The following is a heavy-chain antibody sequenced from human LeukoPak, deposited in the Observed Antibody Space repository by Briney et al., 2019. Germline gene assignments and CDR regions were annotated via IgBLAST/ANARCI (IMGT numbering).Heavy chain of an antibody. Sequence: SQTLSLTCTVSGGSISSGGYYWSWIRQPPGKGLEWIGYIYHSGSTYYNPSLKSRVTISVDRSKNQSSLKLSSVTAADTAVYYCATHGTDRWLQFSGGQGTLVTVSS. D-gene: IGHD5-24*01. CDR2: IYHSGST. V-gene: IGHV4-30-2*01. CDR3: ATHGTDRWLQFS. CDR1: GGSISSGGYY. J-gene: IGHJ4*02.